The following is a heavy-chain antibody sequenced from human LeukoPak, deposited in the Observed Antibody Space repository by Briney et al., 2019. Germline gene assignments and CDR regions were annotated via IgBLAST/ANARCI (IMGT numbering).Heavy chain of an antibody. CDR1: GFNFDEFA. Sequence: GGSLRLSCVASGFNFDEFAMNWVRQAPGKGLEWVSSISSSSSYIYYADSVKGRFTISRDNAKNSLYLQMDSLRAEDTAVYYCARALSGYSYGIDYWGQGTLVTVSS. J-gene: IGHJ4*02. CDR3: ARALSGYSYGIDY. V-gene: IGHV3-21*01. D-gene: IGHD5-18*01. CDR2: ISSSSSYI.